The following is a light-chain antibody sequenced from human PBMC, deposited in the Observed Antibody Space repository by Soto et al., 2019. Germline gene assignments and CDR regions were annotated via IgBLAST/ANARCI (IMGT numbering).Light chain of an antibody. CDR1: QNVSSSN. Sequence: EIVLTQSPGTLSLSPGERATLSCRASQNVSSSNLAWYQQKPGQAPRLLIYGASTRATGIPDRFSGSGSGTDFTLTVSGLDPEDVAVYYCQQYGTSPFTFGPGTKVDIK. J-gene: IGKJ3*01. V-gene: IGKV3-20*01. CDR3: QQYGTSPFT. CDR2: GAS.